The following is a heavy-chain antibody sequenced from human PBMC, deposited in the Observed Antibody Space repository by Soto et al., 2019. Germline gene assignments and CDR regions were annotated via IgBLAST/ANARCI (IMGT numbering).Heavy chain of an antibody. J-gene: IGHJ6*02. Sequence: PGGYLRLSCEASGFAFDSFAMHWVRQAPGKGLEWVAVISYDGSNNYYAGSVKGRFTISRDNSSSPMYLQVNSQRYKDTAVNYCASLQGYQELQTYYYYDMDVWGQGTTVTVSS. V-gene: IGHV3-30-3*01. CDR2: ISYDGSNN. CDR3: ASLQGYQELQTYYYYDMDV. D-gene: IGHD2-2*01. CDR1: GFAFDSFA.